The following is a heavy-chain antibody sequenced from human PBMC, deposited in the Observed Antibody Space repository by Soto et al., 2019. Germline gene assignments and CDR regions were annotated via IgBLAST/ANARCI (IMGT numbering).Heavy chain of an antibody. D-gene: IGHD3-10*01. CDR3: AREERPFYYGSII. J-gene: IGHJ4*02. Sequence: EMQLVESGGGLVQPGGSLRLSCAASGFTFGRYWMHWVRQPPGKGLLWVSRINPDGTYRDYADSVKGRFTISRDNAKNTLYREMNNRRAEDTAVYFCAREERPFYYGSIIWGQGTLVTVS. CDR2: INPDGTYR. V-gene: IGHV3-74*01. CDR1: GFTFGRYW.